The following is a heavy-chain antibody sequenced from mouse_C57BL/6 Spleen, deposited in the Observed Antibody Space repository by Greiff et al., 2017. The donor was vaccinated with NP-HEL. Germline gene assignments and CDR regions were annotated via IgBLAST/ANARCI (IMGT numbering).Heavy chain of an antibody. CDR2: IRLKSDNYAT. V-gene: IGHV6-3*01. CDR3: TTYYSNYEYAMDY. D-gene: IGHD2-5*01. CDR1: GFTFSNYW. Sequence: EVMLVESGGGLVQPGGSMKLSCVASGFTFSNYWMNWVRQSPEKGLEWVAQIRLKSDNYATHYAESVKGRFTISRDDSKSSVYLQMNNLRAEDTGIYYCTTYYSNYEYAMDYWGQGTSVTVSS. J-gene: IGHJ4*01.